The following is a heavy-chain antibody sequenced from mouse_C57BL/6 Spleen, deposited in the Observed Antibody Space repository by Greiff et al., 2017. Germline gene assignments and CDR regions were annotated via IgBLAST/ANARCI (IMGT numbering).Heavy chain of an antibody. V-gene: IGHV1-80*01. CDR2: IYPGDGDT. D-gene: IGHD2-1*01. J-gene: IGHJ2*01. CDR1: GYAFSSYW. Sequence: VQLQQSGAELVKPGASVKISCKASGYAFSSYWMNWVKQRPGKGLEWIGQIYPGDGDTNYNGKFKGKATLTADKSSSTAYMQLSSLTSEDSAVYFCARGYYYGNYVDFDYWGQGTTLTVSS. CDR3: ARGYYYGNYVDFDY.